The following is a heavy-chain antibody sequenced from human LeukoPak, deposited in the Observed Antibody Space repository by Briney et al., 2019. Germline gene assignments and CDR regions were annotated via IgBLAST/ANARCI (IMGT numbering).Heavy chain of an antibody. Sequence: PGGSLRLSCAASGFTFRRYRMSWARQASGKGLEWVANINQDGSEKYYVDSVKGRFTISRDNAKNSLYLQMNSLRAEDTAVYYCVGLGENYWGQGTLVTVSS. CDR1: GFTFRRYR. J-gene: IGHJ4*02. D-gene: IGHD3-10*01. CDR2: INQDGSEK. CDR3: VGLGENY. V-gene: IGHV3-7*02.